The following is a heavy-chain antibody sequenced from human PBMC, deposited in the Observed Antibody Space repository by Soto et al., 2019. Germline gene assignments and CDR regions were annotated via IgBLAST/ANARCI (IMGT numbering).Heavy chain of an antibody. D-gene: IGHD4-17*01. CDR3: ARIGRLRWGDY. V-gene: IGHV3-48*01. CDR2: ISSSSSTI. Sequence: EVQLVESGGGLVQPGGSLRLSCAASGFTFSSYSMNWVRQAPGKGLEWVSYISSSSSTIYYADSVKGRFTISRDNAKNSLYLQMNSLRAADTAVYYCARIGRLRWGDYWGQGTLVTISS. CDR1: GFTFSSYS. J-gene: IGHJ4*02.